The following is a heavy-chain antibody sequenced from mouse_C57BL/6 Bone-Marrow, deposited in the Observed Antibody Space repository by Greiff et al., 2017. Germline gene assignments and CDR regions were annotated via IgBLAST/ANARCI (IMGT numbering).Heavy chain of an antibody. CDR2: IYPGAGDT. J-gene: IGHJ1*03. V-gene: IGHV1-82*01. D-gene: IGHD2-1*01. CDR3: AMIYYGPWYFDV. Sequence: VQLQQSGPELVKPGASVKISCKASGYAFSSPWMNWVKQRPGKGLEWIGRIYPGAGDTNYNGKFKGKATLTADKSSSTAYMQLSSLTSEDSAVYFCAMIYYGPWYFDVWGTGTTVTVSS. CDR1: GYAFSSPW.